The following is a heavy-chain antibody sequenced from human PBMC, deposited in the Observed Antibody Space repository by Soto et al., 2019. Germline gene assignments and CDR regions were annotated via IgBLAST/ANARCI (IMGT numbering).Heavy chain of an antibody. J-gene: IGHJ5*02. CDR1: GGSISSSSYY. CDR2: VYYSGGST. V-gene: IGHV4-39*02. CDR3: ARIPRFGELSSWFDP. D-gene: IGHD3-10*01. Sequence: QLQLQESGPGLVKPSETLSLTCTVSGGSISSSSYYWGWIRQPPGKGLEWIGNVYYSGGSTYYNPSLKSRVTISGDTSKNHFSLRLSSVTAADTAVYYCARIPRFGELSSWFDPWGQGTLVTVSS.